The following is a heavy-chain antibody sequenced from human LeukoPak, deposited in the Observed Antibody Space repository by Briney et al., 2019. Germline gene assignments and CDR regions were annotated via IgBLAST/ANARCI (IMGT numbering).Heavy chain of an antibody. Sequence: PSETLSLTCTVSGGSISSSSYYWGWIRQPPGKGLEWIGSIYYSGSTYYNPSLKSRVTISVDTSKNQLSLKLSSVTAADTAVYYCARLVGATISYWGQGTLVTVSS. CDR1: GGSISSSSYY. CDR2: IYYSGST. J-gene: IGHJ4*02. CDR3: ARLVGATISY. V-gene: IGHV4-39*07. D-gene: IGHD1-26*01.